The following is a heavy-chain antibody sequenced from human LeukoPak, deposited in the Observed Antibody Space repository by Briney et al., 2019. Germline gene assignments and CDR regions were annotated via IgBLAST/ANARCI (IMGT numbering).Heavy chain of an antibody. CDR3: AKVRYVGYYFDS. J-gene: IGHJ4*02. D-gene: IGHD3-9*01. V-gene: IGHV3-23*01. Sequence: GGSLRLSCAASGFTFNSYAMNWVRQAAGEGLEWVSGISGSGGDTYYADSVKGRFTISRDNSENTLCLQMNSLRAEDTAVYYCAKVRYVGYYFDSWGQGALVTVSS. CDR1: GFTFNSYA. CDR2: ISGSGGDT.